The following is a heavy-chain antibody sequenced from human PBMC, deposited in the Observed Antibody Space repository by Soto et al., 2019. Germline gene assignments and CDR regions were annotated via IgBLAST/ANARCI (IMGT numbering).Heavy chain of an antibody. J-gene: IGHJ1*01. D-gene: IGHD3-22*01. Sequence: QVQLVESGGGMVQPGRSLRLSCTASGFTFSSYVMHWVRQAPGEGLEWVAGISVDGGRTHYAGSVKDRFTISRDNSKNALYLQMDSLTPEETAVYYCATEDGSSGRAGTFGHWGQGILVTVSS. V-gene: IGHV3-30-3*01. CDR3: ATEDGSSGRAGTFGH. CDR1: GFTFSSYV. CDR2: ISVDGGRT.